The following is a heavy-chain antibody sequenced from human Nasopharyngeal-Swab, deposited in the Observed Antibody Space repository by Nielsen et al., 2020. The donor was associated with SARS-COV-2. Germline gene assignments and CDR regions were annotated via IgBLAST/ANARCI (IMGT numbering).Heavy chain of an antibody. J-gene: IGHJ6*03. CDR3: AKDITGYSSGWFYYYYYMDV. CDR1: GFTFSSYA. CDR2: ISYDGSNK. V-gene: IGHV3-30*04. Sequence: GGSLRLSCAASGFTFSSYAMHWVRQAPGKGLEWVAVISYDGSNKYYADSVKGRFTISRDNSKNTLYLQMNSLRAEDTAVYYCAKDITGYSSGWFYYYYYMDVWGKGTTVTVS. D-gene: IGHD6-19*01.